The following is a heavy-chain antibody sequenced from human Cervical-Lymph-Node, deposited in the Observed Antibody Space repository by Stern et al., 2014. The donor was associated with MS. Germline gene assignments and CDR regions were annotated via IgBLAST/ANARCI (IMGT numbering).Heavy chain of an antibody. CDR2: INDGNGNK. Sequence: QVKLVQSGAEVKKHGASVKVYCKASGYNFTSYDMHWVRQAPGQRLEWKGWINDGNGNKKYSQKFKGRVNITRGTSVRKAYMELSSLRSEDMAVYYCARNRVWGGTDYWCQGPLVTVSS. D-gene: IGHD3-16*01. V-gene: IGHV1-3*01. CDR3: ARNRVWGGTDY. J-gene: IGHJ4*02. CDR1: GYNFTSYD.